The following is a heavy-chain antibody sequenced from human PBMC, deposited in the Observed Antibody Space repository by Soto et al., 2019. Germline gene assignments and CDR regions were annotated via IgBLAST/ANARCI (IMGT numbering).Heavy chain of an antibody. Sequence: SVKVSCKASGGTFSSYAISWVRQAPGQGLEWMGGIIPIFGTANYAQKFQGRVTITADESTSTAYMELSSLRSEDTAVYYCARDQGYSSSWYSRYFDYWGQGTLVTVSS. CDR1: GGTFSSYA. D-gene: IGHD6-13*01. CDR3: ARDQGYSSSWYSRYFDY. CDR2: IIPIFGTA. J-gene: IGHJ4*02. V-gene: IGHV1-69*13.